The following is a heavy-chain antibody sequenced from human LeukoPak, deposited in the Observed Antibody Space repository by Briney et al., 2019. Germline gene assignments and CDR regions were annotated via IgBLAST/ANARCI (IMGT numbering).Heavy chain of an antibody. CDR3: ARAGYNSGWYEY. Sequence: GGSLRLSCAASGXTFSTYGMHWVRQAPGKGQECVAGIWEDGSNIYYADSVKGRFIISRDNSKNTLYLQMNSLRAEDTAVYYCARAGYNSGWYEYWGQGTLVTVSS. CDR2: IWEDGSNI. J-gene: IGHJ4*02. V-gene: IGHV3-33*01. CDR1: GXTFSTYG. D-gene: IGHD6-19*01.